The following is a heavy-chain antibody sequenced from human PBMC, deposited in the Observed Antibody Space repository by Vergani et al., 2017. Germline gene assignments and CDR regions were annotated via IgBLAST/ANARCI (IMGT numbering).Heavy chain of an antibody. J-gene: IGHJ5*02. D-gene: IGHD2-15*01. CDR3: AKESRVEKGLGNWFDP. Sequence: EVQLVESGGGVVQPGGSLRLSCAASGFTFDAYAMHWVRQAPGKGLEWVSLISGDGGSTYYADSVKGRFTISRDNSKNSLYLQMNSLRAEDTAVYYCAKESRVEKGLGNWFDPWGQGTLVTVSS. CDR1: GFTFDAYA. V-gene: IGHV3-43*02. CDR2: ISGDGGST.